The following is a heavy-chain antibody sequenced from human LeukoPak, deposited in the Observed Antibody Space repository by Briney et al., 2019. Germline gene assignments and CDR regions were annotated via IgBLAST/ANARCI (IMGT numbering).Heavy chain of an antibody. CDR1: GFSFSDYY. CDR3: ARVLIDYYGSGCYFFDY. Sequence: GGSVRLSCVASGFSFSDYYMSWIRQAPGKGLEWVSYISSSGSTIYYADSVKGRFTISRDNAKNSLYLQMNSLRAEDTAVYYCARVLIDYYGSGCYFFDYWGQGTLVTVSS. J-gene: IGHJ4*02. CDR2: ISSSGSTI. V-gene: IGHV3-11*01. D-gene: IGHD3-10*01.